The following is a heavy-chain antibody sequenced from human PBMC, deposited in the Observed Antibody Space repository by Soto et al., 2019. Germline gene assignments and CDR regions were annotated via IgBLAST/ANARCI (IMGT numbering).Heavy chain of an antibody. CDR2: INAGNGNT. CDR3: ARDRCVGYCSGGSSAGWFDP. V-gene: IGHV1-3*01. Sequence: QVKLVQSGAEVKKPGASVKVSCKASGYTFTTYAMHWVRQAPGQRLEWMGWINAGNGNTKYSQNFQGRVTITRDTSASTAYMELSCLRSEDTAVYYCARDRCVGYCSGGSSAGWFDPWGQGNLVTVSS. CDR1: GYTFTTYA. J-gene: IGHJ5*02. D-gene: IGHD2-15*01.